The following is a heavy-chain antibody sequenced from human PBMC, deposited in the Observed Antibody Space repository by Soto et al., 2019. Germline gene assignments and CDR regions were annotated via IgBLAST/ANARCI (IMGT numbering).Heavy chain of an antibody. CDR1: GYTFTSHG. CDR3: ARVDYGDYEWDY. V-gene: IGHV1-18*01. D-gene: IGHD4-17*01. Sequence: QVQLVQSGAEVKKPGASVKVSCQASGYTFTSHGISWVRQAPGQGLEWMGWISAYNVNTNYAQKLQGRVTMTTDTSTSTAYMELMSLRSDDTAVYYCARVDYGDYEWDYWGQGTLVTVSS. J-gene: IGHJ4*02. CDR2: ISAYNVNT.